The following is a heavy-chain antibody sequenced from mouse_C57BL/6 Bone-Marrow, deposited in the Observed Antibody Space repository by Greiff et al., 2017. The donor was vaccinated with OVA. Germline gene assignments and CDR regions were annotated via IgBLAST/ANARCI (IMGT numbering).Heavy chain of an antibody. Sequence: EVQLVESGGGLVKPGGSLKLSCAASGFTFSSYAMSWVRQTPEKRLEWVATISDGGSYTYYPDNVKGRFTISRDNAKNNLYLQMSHLKSEDTAMYYCAREGYSNYLDYWGQGTTLTVSS. CDR2: ISDGGSYT. J-gene: IGHJ2*01. CDR3: AREGYSNYLDY. D-gene: IGHD2-5*01. CDR1: GFTFSSYA. V-gene: IGHV5-4*01.